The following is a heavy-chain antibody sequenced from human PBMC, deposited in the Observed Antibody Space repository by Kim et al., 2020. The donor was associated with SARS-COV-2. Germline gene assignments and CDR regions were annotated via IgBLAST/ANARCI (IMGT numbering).Heavy chain of an antibody. CDR3: AKIPSRGYSYGYAYYYGMDV. CDR1: GFTFSSYG. J-gene: IGHJ6*02. Sequence: GGSLRLSCAASGFTFSSYGMHWVRQAPGKGLEWVAVISYDGSNKYYADSVKGRFTISRDNSKNTLYLQMNSLRAEDTAVYYCAKIPSRGYSYGYAYYYGMDVWGQGTTVTVSS. D-gene: IGHD5-18*01. CDR2: ISYDGSNK. V-gene: IGHV3-30*18.